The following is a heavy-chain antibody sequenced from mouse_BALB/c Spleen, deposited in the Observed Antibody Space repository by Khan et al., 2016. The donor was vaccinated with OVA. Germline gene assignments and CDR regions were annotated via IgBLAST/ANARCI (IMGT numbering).Heavy chain of an antibody. J-gene: IGHJ3*01. Sequence: QIQLVQSGAELAKPGASVKMSCKASGYTFTTYWMHWVKQRPGQGLEWIGYIDPSTGYTEYNQKFKDKATLTTDKSSSTAYMQLSSLTSEDSAVYYWAKSGLYGFFGYWGQGTRGTVSA. D-gene: IGHD1-3*01. CDR1: GYTFTTYW. V-gene: IGHV1-7*01. CDR3: AKSGLYGFFGY. CDR2: IDPSTGYT.